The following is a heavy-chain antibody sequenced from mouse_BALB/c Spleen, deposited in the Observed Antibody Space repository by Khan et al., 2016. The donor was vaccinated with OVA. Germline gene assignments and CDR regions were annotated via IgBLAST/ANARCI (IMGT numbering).Heavy chain of an antibody. Sequence: VQLQQSGTVLARPGASVRMSCKASGYTFANYWMHWVKQRPGQGLEWIGTIYPGNSDTNYNQKFSGKAKLTAVTSTSTADMDLSSLTNEDSAVYYCAINGFGNYEIWDYWGQGTTLTVSS. D-gene: IGHD2-1*01. J-gene: IGHJ2*01. V-gene: IGHV1-5*01. CDR3: AINGFGNYEIWDY. CDR2: IYPGNSDT. CDR1: GYTFANYW.